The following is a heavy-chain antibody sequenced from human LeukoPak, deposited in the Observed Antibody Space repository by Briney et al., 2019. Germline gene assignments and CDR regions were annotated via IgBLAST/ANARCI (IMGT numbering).Heavy chain of an antibody. CDR1: GYSFTSYW. J-gene: IGHJ4*02. D-gene: IGHD3-16*02. V-gene: IGHV5-51*01. Sequence: GESLKISCKGSGYSFTSYWIGWVRQMPGKGLEWMGIIYPGDSDTKYSPSFQGQVTISADKFISTAYLQWSSLKASDTAMYYCATDMSEYYDYVWGSYQNWGQGTLVTVSS. CDR2: IYPGDSDT. CDR3: ATDMSEYYDYVWGSYQN.